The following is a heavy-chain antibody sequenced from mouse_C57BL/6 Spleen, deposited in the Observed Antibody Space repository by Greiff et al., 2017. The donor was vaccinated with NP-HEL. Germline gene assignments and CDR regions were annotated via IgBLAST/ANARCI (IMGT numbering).Heavy chain of an antibody. CDR2: INYDGSST. V-gene: IGHV5-16*01. CDR3: AREEDYSNSFYWYFDV. J-gene: IGHJ1*03. CDR1: GFTFSDYY. D-gene: IGHD2-5*01. Sequence: EVKLVESEGGLVQPGSSMKLSCTASGFTFSDYYMAWVRQVPEKGLEWVANINYDGSSTYYLDSLKSRFIISRDNAKNILYLQMSSLKSEHTATYYCAREEDYSNSFYWYFDVWGTGTTVTVSS.